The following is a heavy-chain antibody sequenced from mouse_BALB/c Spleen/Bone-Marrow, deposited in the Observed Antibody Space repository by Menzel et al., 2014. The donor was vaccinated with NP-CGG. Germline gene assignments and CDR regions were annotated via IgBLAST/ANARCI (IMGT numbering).Heavy chain of an antibody. CDR2: IDPANGNT. CDR1: GFNIKDTY. CDR3: ARIHYYGRAGFAY. J-gene: IGHJ3*01. D-gene: IGHD1-2*01. V-gene: IGHV14-3*02. Sequence: EVMLVESGAELVKPGASVKLSCTASGFNIKDTYMHWVKQRPEQGLEWIGRIDPANGNTKYDPKFQGKATITADTSSNTAYLQLSSLTSEDTAVYYCARIHYYGRAGFAYWGQGTLVTVSA.